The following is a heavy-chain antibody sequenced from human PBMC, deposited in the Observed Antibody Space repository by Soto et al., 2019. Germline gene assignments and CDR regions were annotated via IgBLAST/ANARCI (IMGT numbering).Heavy chain of an antibody. D-gene: IGHD1-1*01. J-gene: IGHJ4*02. CDR2: TYYRSKWYN. V-gene: IGHV6-1*01. Sequence: SQTLSLTCAISGDSVSSNSAAWNWISQSPSRGLEWLGRTYYRSKWYNDYAVSVKSRITINPDTSKNQFSLQLNSVTPEDTAVYYCARAYWSTATTLDYWGQGTRVTVSS. CDR3: ARAYWSTATTLDY. CDR1: GDSVSSNSAA.